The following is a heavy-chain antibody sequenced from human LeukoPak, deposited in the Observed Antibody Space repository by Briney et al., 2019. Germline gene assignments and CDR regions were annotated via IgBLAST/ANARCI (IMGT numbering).Heavy chain of an antibody. V-gene: IGHV4-59*01. CDR3: ARVDYGDLGYFDY. D-gene: IGHD4-17*01. J-gene: IGHJ4*02. CDR2: IYYSGST. Sequence: SSETLSLTCTVSGGSIRSYYWSWIRQPPGKGLEWIGYIYYSGSTNYNPSLKSRVTISVDTSKNQFSLKLNSMTAADTAFCYCARVDYGDLGYFDYWGQGTLVTVSS. CDR1: GGSIRSYY.